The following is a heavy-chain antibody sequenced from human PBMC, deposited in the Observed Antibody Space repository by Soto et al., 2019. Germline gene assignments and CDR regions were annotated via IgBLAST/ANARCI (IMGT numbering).Heavy chain of an antibody. V-gene: IGHV3-23*01. CDR2: ISGSGGST. J-gene: IGHJ4*02. CDR3: AKDLDYDFWSGYCIDY. D-gene: IGHD3-3*01. CDR1: GFTFSSYA. Sequence: GGSLRLSCAASGFTFSSYAMSWVRQAPGKGLEWVSAISGSGGSTYYADSVKGRFTISRDNSKNTLYLQMNSLRAEDTAVYYCAKDLDYDFWSGYCIDYWGQGTLVTVSS.